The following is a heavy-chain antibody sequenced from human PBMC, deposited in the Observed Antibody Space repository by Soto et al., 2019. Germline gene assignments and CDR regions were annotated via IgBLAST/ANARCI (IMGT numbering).Heavy chain of an antibody. CDR3: AREDSSSPPYYYYYGMDV. V-gene: IGHV1-69*13. J-gene: IGHJ6*02. CDR1: GGTFSSYA. CDR2: IIPIFGTA. Sequence: SVKVSCKASGGTFSSYAISWVRQAPGQGLEWMGGIIPIFGTANYAQKFQGRVTITADESTSTAYMELSSLRSEDTAVYYCAREDSSSPPYYYYYGMDVWGQGTTVTVSS. D-gene: IGHD6-6*01.